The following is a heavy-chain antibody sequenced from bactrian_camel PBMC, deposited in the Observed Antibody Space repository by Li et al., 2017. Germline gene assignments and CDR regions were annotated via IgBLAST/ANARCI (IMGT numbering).Heavy chain of an antibody. Sequence: VQLVESGGGSVQAGGPLRLSCTYTDSEFYMGWFRQAPGKARKAVVGMYIGGSSTWYADSVKGRFTISRDNAKNTVYLQMNSLTPEDTGMYICSALRLDGPGTCWDRLSTVENTYSGQGTQVTVS. CDR1: TDSEFY. CDR3: SALRLDGPGTCWDRLSTVENTY. J-gene: IGHJ4*01. CDR2: MYIGGSST. D-gene: IGHD4*01. V-gene: IGHV3S40*01.